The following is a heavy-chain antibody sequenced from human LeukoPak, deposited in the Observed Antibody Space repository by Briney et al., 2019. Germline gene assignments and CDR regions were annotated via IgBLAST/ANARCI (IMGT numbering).Heavy chain of an antibody. CDR2: IYYRKNT. J-gene: IGHJ4*02. Sequence: SETLSLTCTVSGGSISSSSAYWGWIRQPPGKGLEWIGSIYYRKNTYYNPSLKSRVTISADTSKNQFSLTLGSVSATDTAVYYCARHQVGANTFDYWGQGTLVTVSS. D-gene: IGHD1-26*01. V-gene: IGHV4-39*01. CDR3: ARHQVGANTFDY. CDR1: GGSISSSSAY.